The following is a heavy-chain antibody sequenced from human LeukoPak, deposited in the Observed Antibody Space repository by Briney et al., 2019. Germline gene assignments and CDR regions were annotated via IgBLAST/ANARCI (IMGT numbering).Heavy chain of an antibody. J-gene: IGHJ4*02. D-gene: IGHD3-22*01. Sequence: NSSQTLSLTCTVSGGSISSGGYYWSWIRQPPGKGLEWIGEINHSGSTNYNPSLKSRVTISVDTSKNQFSLKLSSVTAADTAVYYCARHYYDSSGYYYDPNYFDYWGQGTLVTVSS. CDR3: ARHYYDSSGYYYDPNYFDY. V-gene: IGHV4-39*01. CDR2: INHSGST. CDR1: GGSISSGGYY.